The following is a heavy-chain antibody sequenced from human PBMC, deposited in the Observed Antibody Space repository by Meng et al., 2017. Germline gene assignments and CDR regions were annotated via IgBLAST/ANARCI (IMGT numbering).Heavy chain of an antibody. V-gene: IGHV1-69*06. CDR1: GGTFSSYA. D-gene: IGHD1-1*01. J-gene: IGHJ4*02. CDR2: IIPIFGTA. CDR3: ARVDRNDDADFDY. Sequence: QGRLWQVGAEVKKPWSPVKVSCKASGGTFSSYASSWVRQAPGQGLEWMGGIIPIFGTANYEQKFQGRVTITADKSTSTAYMELSSLRSEDTAVYYCARVDRNDDADFDYWGQGTLVTVSS.